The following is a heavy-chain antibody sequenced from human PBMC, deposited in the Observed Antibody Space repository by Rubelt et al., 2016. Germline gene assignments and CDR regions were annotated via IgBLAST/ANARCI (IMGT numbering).Heavy chain of an antibody. CDR3: ARRPSRDAFDI. CDR2: IYYSGST. V-gene: IGHV4-59*01. CDR1: GGSISSYY. J-gene: IGHJ3*02. Sequence: WLTCTVSGGSISSYYWSWIRPPPGKGLEWIGYIYYSGSTNYNTSLKSRVTISVDTSKNQLSLKLSSVTAADTAVYYCARRPSRDAFDIWGQGTMVTVSS.